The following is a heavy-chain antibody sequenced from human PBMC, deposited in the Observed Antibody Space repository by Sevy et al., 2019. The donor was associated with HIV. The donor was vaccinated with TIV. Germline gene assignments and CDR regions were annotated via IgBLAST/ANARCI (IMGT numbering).Heavy chain of an antibody. CDR1: GFTFSNYW. J-gene: IGHJ4*02. CDR3: ARGWPIHL. CDR2: TPATGIST. Sequence: GGSLRLSCVASGFTFSNYWMSWVRQAPGKGLEWVSTTPATGISTFYANSVKGRFIISGDNSKSTLYLEMNSLRVEDTALYYCARGWPIHLWGQGTLVTVSS. D-gene: IGHD3-3*02. V-gene: IGHV3-23*01.